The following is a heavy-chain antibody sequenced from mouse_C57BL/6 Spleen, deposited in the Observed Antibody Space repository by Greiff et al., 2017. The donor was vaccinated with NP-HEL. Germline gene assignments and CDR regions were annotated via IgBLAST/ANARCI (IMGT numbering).Heavy chain of an antibody. D-gene: IGHD1-1*01. V-gene: IGHV14-3*01. Sequence: EVQLQQSVAELVRPGASVKLSCTASGFNIKNTYMHWVKQRPEQGLEWIGRIDPANGNTKYAPKFQGKATITADTSSNTAYLQLSSLTSEDTAIYYCALTTVVATGGWYFDVWGTGTTVTVSS. CDR1: GFNIKNTY. CDR3: ALTTVVATGGWYFDV. J-gene: IGHJ1*03. CDR2: IDPANGNT.